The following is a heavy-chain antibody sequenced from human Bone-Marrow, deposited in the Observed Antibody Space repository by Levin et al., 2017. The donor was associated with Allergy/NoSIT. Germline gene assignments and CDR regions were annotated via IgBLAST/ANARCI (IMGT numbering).Heavy chain of an antibody. J-gene: IGHJ4*02. CDR2: IRGSGVGT. D-gene: IGHD6-6*01. Sequence: GSLRLSCAASGFTFSSYAMSWVRQAPGKGLEWVSGIRGSGVGTYYADSVKGRFTISRDNSKNTLYLQMKSLRDEDTAVYYCAKDISSSWSTGDLDYWGQGTQVTVSS. CDR1: GFTFSSYA. CDR3: AKDISSSWSTGDLDY. V-gene: IGHV3-23*01.